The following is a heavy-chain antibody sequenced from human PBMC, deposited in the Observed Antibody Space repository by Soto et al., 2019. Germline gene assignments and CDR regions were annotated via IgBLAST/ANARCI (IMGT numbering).Heavy chain of an antibody. CDR2: IYYSGST. D-gene: IGHD6-13*01. CDR3: ARDGSSSSWDDAFDI. Sequence: SETLSLTCTVSGGSISSGGYYWSWIRQHPGKGLEWIGYIYYSGSTYYNPSLKSRVNISVETSKNQFSLKLSSVTAADTAVYYCARDGSSSSWDDAFDIWGQGTMVTVSS. CDR1: GGSISSGGYY. J-gene: IGHJ3*02. V-gene: IGHV4-31*03.